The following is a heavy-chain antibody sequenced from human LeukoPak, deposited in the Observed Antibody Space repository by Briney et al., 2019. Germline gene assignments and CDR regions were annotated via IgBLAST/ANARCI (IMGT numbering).Heavy chain of an antibody. J-gene: IGHJ4*02. CDR3: VKGGHSSGWYTDFDY. Sequence: GRSLRLSCAASGFTFDDYAMHWVRQAPGKGLEWVSGISWNSGSIGYVDSVKGRFTISRDNAKNSLFLQMNSLRVEDMAFYYCVKGGHSSGWYTDFDYWGQGTLVTVSS. CDR1: GFTFDDYA. D-gene: IGHD6-19*01. CDR2: ISWNSGSI. V-gene: IGHV3-9*03.